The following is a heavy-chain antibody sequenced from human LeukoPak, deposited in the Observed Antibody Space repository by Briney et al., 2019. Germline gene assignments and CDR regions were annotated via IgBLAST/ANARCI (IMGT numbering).Heavy chain of an antibody. CDR3: ARVPWGTTAY. D-gene: IGHD3-16*01. J-gene: IGHJ4*02. Sequence: PGGSLRLSCATSGFTFTEHDMGWVRQAPGKGLEWVAAIRHDSKNFYSDLVRGRFTISRDISRSTIHLQMSSLRVEDTAVYYCARVPWGTTAYWGPGTLVTVSS. CDR1: GFTFTEHD. CDR2: IRHDSKN. V-gene: IGHV3-23*05.